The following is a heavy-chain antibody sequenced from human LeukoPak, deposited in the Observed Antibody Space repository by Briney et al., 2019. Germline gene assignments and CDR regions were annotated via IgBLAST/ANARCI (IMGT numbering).Heavy chain of an antibody. D-gene: IGHD6-13*01. J-gene: IGHJ6*02. Sequence: KPSETLSLTCTVSGGSISSYYWSWIRQPAGKGLEWVGRIYTSGSTNYNPSLKSRVTMSVDTSKNQFSLELSSVTAADTAVYYCARDSTSSSSWYDYYYGMDVWGQGTTVTVSS. CDR1: GGSISSYY. V-gene: IGHV4-4*07. CDR3: ARDSTSSSSWYDYYYGMDV. CDR2: IYTSGST.